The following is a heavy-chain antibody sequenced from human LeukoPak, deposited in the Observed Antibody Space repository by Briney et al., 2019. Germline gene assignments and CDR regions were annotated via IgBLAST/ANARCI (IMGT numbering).Heavy chain of an antibody. V-gene: IGHV3-43*02. CDR2: ISGDGGST. CDR1: GFTFDDYA. CDR3: AKDALGGYGDYGYYYYYYMDV. D-gene: IGHD4-17*01. J-gene: IGHJ6*03. Sequence: GGSLRLSCAASGFTFDDYAMHWVRQAPGKGLEWVSLISGDGGSTYYADSVKGRFTISRDNSKNSLYLQMNSLRTEDTSLYYCAKDALGGYGDYGYYYYYYMDVWGKGTTVTVSS.